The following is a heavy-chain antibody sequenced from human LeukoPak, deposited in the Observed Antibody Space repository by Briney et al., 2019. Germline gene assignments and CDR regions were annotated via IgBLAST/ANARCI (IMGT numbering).Heavy chain of an antibody. Sequence: GFLRLSCAASGFTFSDYYMSWIRQAPGKGLEWVSYISTSGRTIYYADSVRGRFTISRDNAKNSLHLQMNSLRAEDTAVYYCARRGAYQEFDPWGQGTLVTVS. CDR1: GFTFSDYY. V-gene: IGHV3-11*01. CDR3: ARRGAYQEFDP. D-gene: IGHD2-2*01. J-gene: IGHJ5*02. CDR2: ISTSGRTI.